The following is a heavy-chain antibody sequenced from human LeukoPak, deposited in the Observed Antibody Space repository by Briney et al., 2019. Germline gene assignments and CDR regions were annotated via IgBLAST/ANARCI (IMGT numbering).Heavy chain of an antibody. Sequence: GASVKVSCKVSGYTLTELSMHWVRQAPGKGLEWMGGFDPEDGETIYAQKFQGRVTMTEDTSTDTAYMELSSLRSEDTAVYYCATLLWFGELVGNDYWGQGTLVTVSS. CDR1: GYTLTELS. V-gene: IGHV1-24*01. CDR3: ATLLWFGELVGNDY. D-gene: IGHD3-10*01. J-gene: IGHJ4*02. CDR2: FDPEDGET.